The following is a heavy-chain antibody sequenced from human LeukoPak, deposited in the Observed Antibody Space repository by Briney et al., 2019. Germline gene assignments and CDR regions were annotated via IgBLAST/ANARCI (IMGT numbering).Heavy chain of an antibody. CDR3: ARPGDSRGYFDY. V-gene: IGHV1-69*04. J-gene: IGHJ4*02. Sequence: GASVKVSCKASGGTFSSYAISWVRQAPGQGLEWMGRIIPILGIANYAQKFQGRVAITADKSTSTAYMELSSLRSEDTAVYYCARPGDSRGYFDYWGQGTLVSVSS. CDR1: GGTFSSYA. CDR2: IIPILGIA. D-gene: IGHD3-22*01.